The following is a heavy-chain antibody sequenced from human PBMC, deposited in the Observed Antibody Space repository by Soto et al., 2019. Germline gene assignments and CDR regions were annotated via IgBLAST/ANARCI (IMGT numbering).Heavy chain of an antibody. CDR1: GFTFSNYG. CDR2: ISDGGGST. J-gene: IGHJ5*02. D-gene: IGHD6-13*01. CDR3: EKDRGSSLYHWFDP. V-gene: IGHV3-23*01. Sequence: EVQLLESGGGLVQPGGSLRLSCAASGFTFSNYGMSWVRQAPGKGLEWVSVISDGGGSTFYADSVKGRFTISRDNSKNTLYLQMNGLRADDTAVYYCEKDRGSSLYHWFDPWGQGTLVTVSS.